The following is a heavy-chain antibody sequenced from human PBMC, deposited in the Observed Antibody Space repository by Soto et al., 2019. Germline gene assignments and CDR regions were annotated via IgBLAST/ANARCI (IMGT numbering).Heavy chain of an antibody. CDR2: ISGSGGST. J-gene: IGHJ4*02. D-gene: IGHD1-7*01. V-gene: IGHV3-23*01. CDR1: GFTFSSYA. CDR3: AKDFFCSSVEMAKTTDY. Sequence: GGSLRLSCAASGFTFSSYAMSWVRQAPGKGLEWVSAISGSGGSTYYADSVKGRFNISRDNSKNTLYLQMNSLRAEDTAVYYCAKDFFCSSVEMAKTTDYWGQGTFVTLFS.